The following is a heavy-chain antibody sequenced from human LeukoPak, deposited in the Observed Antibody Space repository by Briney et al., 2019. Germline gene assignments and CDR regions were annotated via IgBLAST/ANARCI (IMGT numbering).Heavy chain of an antibody. Sequence: SETLSLTCTVSGYSISSGYYWGWIRQPPGKGLEWIGSIYHSGSTYYNPSLKSRVTISVDTSKNQFSLKLSSVTAADTAVYYCAREGNYYLFSPADYWGQGTLVTVSS. J-gene: IGHJ4*02. CDR1: GYSISSGYY. V-gene: IGHV4-38-2*02. CDR2: IYHSGST. CDR3: AREGNYYLFSPADY. D-gene: IGHD3-10*01.